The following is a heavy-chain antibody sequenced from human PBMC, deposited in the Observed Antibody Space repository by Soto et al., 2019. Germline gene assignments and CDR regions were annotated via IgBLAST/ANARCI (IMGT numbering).Heavy chain of an antibody. CDR3: ARGGGSGYSSSWPEYYYYYGMDV. V-gene: IGHV3-66*01. Sequence: EVQLLESGGGLVQPGGSLRLPCAASGFTFSNYMSWVRQAPGKGLEWVSVIYSGGSTYYADSVKGRFTISRDNSKNTLYLQMNSLRAEDTAVYYCARGGGSGYSSSWPEYYYYYGMDVWGQGTTVTVSS. D-gene: IGHD6-13*01. CDR2: IYSGGST. CDR1: GFTFSNY. J-gene: IGHJ6*02.